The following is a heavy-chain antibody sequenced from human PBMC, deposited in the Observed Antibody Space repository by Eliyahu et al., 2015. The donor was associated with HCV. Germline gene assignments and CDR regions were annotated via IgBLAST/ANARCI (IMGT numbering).Heavy chain of an antibody. V-gene: IGHV3-33*01. Sequence: QVQLVESGGGVVQPGXSLRXSCAASGFTFSXYGMXWVRXAPGKGLEWVAVIWYDGSNKYYADSVKGRFTISRDNSKNTLYLQMNSLRAEDTAVYYCARVFRRGYCSSTSCSEYYYYYYMDVWGKGTTVTVSS. CDR3: ARVFRRGYCSSTSCSEYYYYYYMDV. D-gene: IGHD2-2*01. J-gene: IGHJ6*03. CDR1: GFTFSXYG. CDR2: IWYDGSNK.